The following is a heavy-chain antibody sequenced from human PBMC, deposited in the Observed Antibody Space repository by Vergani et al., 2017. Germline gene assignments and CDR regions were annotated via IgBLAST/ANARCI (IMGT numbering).Heavy chain of an antibody. J-gene: IGHJ6*03. V-gene: IGHV4-34*01. CDR1: GGSFSGYY. CDR3: ARREIGSSHYYYYMDV. Sequence: QVQLQQWGAGLLKPSETLSLTCAVYGGSFSGYYWGWIRQPPGKGLEWIGSIYYSGSTYYNPSLKSRVTMSVDTSKNQFSLKLTSVTAADTAVYYCARREIGSSHYYYYMDVWGKGTTVTVSS. D-gene: IGHD6-6*01. CDR2: IYYSGST.